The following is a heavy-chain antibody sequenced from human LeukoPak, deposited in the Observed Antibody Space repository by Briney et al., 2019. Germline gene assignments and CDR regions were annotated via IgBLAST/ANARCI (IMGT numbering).Heavy chain of an antibody. CDR2: INHSGST. J-gene: IGHJ4*02. Sequence: SETLSLTCAVYGGSFSGYYWSWIRQPPGKGLEWIGEINHSGSTNYNPSLKSRVTISVDTSKNQFSLKLSSVTAADTAVYYCATGRSRQGLDYWGQGTLVTVSS. V-gene: IGHV4-34*01. CDR3: ATGRSRQGLDY. CDR1: GGSFSGYY.